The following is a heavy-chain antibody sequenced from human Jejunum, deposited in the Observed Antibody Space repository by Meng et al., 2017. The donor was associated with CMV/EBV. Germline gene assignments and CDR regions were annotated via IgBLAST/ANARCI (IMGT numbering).Heavy chain of an antibody. V-gene: IGHV4-30-4*01. CDR3: AREGTNSYYFDY. Sequence: VSVASISSGASSWRCIRQPPGKGLEWIGYIYESGSTSYNPSLESRVTISVDTSKNQFSLKVMSVTAADTAVYYCAREGTNSYYFDYWGQGTLVTVSS. J-gene: IGHJ4*02. CDR2: IYESGST. CDR1: VASISSGASS. D-gene: IGHD1-14*01.